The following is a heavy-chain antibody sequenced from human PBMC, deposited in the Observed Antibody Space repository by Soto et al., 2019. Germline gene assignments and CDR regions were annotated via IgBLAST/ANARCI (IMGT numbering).Heavy chain of an antibody. CDR3: ARDGGAY. D-gene: IGHD3-16*01. V-gene: IGHV3-30-3*01. CDR1: GFTFSSYA. Sequence: QVQLVESGGGVVQPGRSLRLSCAASGFTFSSYAMHWVRRAPGKGLEWMAVMSYDGSNKYYADSVKGRFTISRDNSKNTLYLQMNRLRPEDTPLYYCARDGGAYWGQGTLVIVSS. CDR2: MSYDGSNK. J-gene: IGHJ4*02.